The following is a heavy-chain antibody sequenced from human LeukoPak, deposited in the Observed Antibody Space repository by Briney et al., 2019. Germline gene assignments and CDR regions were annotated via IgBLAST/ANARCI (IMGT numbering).Heavy chain of an antibody. CDR3: ARGEGSGAYLIDY. Sequence: GTSLRLSCAGSGFDFSDYSMHWVRQAPGKGLEWVAFMSYDGSNEFHADSVKGRFTISRDNSKKTLYLQMNSLLSEDTAVYCCARGEGSGAYLIDYWGQGTLVTVSS. V-gene: IGHV3-30-3*01. CDR1: GFDFSDYS. CDR2: MSYDGSNE. D-gene: IGHD1-26*01. J-gene: IGHJ4*02.